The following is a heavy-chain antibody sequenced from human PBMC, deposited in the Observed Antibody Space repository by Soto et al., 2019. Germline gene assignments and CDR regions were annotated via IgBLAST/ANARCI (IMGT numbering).Heavy chain of an antibody. CDR2: IYGGGTT. V-gene: IGHV3-53*01. CDR3: VQTTGWPGFDF. CDR1: GFAVSSKY. J-gene: IGHJ4*02. Sequence: EVQLVESGGGLIQPGGSLRLSCAASGFAVSSKYMTWVRQAPGKGLEGVSVIYGGGTTYYADSGKGRFTISRDTSKTTLYLQMNSLRAEDTAVYYCVQTTGWPGFDFWGQGTLVTVSS. D-gene: IGHD6-19*01.